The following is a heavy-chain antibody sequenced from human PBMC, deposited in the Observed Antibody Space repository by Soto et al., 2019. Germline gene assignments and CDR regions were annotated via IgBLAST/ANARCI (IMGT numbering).Heavy chain of an antibody. CDR2: IDGSSDYT. J-gene: IGHJ4*01. Sequence: QVQLVESGGGLVKPGGSLRLSCTASGFLFTDYYMSWIRQPPGKGLEWLAYIDGSSDYTNSADSVKGRFTISRDNAKNSVFPQMTNLRAVDTAVYYCARALRFSSTTDFDFWGRGTLVTVSS. V-gene: IGHV3-11*06. D-gene: IGHD1-26*01. CDR1: GFLFTDYY. CDR3: ARALRFSSTTDFDF.